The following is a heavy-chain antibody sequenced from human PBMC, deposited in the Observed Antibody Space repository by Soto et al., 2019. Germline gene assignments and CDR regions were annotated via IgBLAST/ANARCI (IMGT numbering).Heavy chain of an antibody. CDR3: AKRYHTTTSCFDY. Sequence: EVQLLESGGGLVQPGGSLRLSCAASGFTFNSYAMSWVHQAPGKGLEWVSITSGGGGTTYYADSVKGRFAISRDNSKNTLYLKMNSLRAEDTAVYFCAKRYHTTTSCFDYWGQGTLVNVSS. V-gene: IGHV3-23*01. CDR2: TSGGGGTT. J-gene: IGHJ4*02. D-gene: IGHD2-2*01. CDR1: GFTFNSYA.